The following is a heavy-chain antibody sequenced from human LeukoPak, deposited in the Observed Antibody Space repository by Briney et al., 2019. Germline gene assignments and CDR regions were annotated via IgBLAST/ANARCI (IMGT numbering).Heavy chain of an antibody. CDR1: GFTVSSNY. CDR2: ISGSGGST. CDR3: AKDLGYSSSWSGYYFDY. D-gene: IGHD6-13*01. V-gene: IGHV3-23*01. Sequence: GGSLRLSCAASGFTVSSNYMSWVRQAPGKGLEWVSAISGSGGSTYYADSVKGRFTISRDNSKNTLYLQMNSLRAEDTAVYYCAKDLGYSSSWSGYYFDYWGQGTLVTVSS. J-gene: IGHJ4*02.